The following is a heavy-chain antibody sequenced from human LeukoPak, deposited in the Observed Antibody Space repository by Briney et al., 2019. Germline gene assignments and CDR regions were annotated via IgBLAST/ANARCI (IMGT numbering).Heavy chain of an antibody. V-gene: IGHV4-31*03. J-gene: IGHJ5*02. D-gene: IGHD3-10*01. CDR3: ARWHGGNWFDP. CDR2: IYYSGST. CDR1: GGSISSGGYY. Sequence: SETLSLTCTVSGGSISSGGYYWSWIRQHPGKGLEWIGYIYYSGSTYYNPSLKSRVTISVDTSKNQFSLKLSSVTAADTAVYCCARWHGGNWFDPWGQGTLVTVSS.